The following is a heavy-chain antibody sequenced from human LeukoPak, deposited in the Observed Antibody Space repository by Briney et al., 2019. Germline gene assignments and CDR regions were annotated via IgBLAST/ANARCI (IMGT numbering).Heavy chain of an antibody. D-gene: IGHD3-22*01. Sequence: PSETLSLTCTVSGGSISSSSYYWGWIRQPPGKGLEWIGSIYYSGSTYYNPSLKSRVTISVDTSRNQFSLKLTSVTAADTAVYYCARLQYYYDRWGQGTLVTVSS. CDR1: GGSISSSSYY. V-gene: IGHV4-39*07. CDR2: IYYSGST. CDR3: ARLQYYYDR. J-gene: IGHJ4*02.